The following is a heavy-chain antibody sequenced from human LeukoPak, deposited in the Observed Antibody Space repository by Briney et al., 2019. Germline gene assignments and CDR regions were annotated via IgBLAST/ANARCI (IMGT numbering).Heavy chain of an antibody. J-gene: IGHJ4*02. D-gene: IGHD3-16*02. Sequence: GRSLRLSCAASGFTFSSYGMHWVRQAPGKGLEWVAVIWYDGSNKYYADSVKGRFTISRDNSKNTLYLQMNSLRAEDTAVYYCAKEALRLGELSFAYFDYWGQGTLVTVSS. CDR1: GFTFSSYG. CDR2: IWYDGSNK. CDR3: AKEALRLGELSFAYFDY. V-gene: IGHV3-33*06.